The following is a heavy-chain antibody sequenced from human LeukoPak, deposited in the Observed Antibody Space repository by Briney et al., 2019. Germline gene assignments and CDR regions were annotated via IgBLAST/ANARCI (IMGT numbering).Heavy chain of an antibody. D-gene: IGHD2-15*01. V-gene: IGHV1-24*01. Sequence: ASEKVSCKVSGYSLSELLIHWVRQPLGKGLEWMAGIDHENGEEVSAQNFQGRVTVAKDTSTDTAYMELSGLKSDDSAIYYCATEGGYSLDYWGQGTLVIVSS. J-gene: IGHJ4*02. CDR3: ATEGGYSLDY. CDR2: IDHENGEE. CDR1: GYSLSELL.